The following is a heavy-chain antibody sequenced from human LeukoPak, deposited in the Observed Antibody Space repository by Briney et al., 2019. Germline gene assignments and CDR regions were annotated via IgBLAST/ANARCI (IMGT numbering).Heavy chain of an antibody. V-gene: IGHV1-46*01. D-gene: IGHD6-13*01. Sequence: ASVKVSRKASGYTFTSYDINWVRQAPGQGLEWMGIINPSGGSTSYAQKFQGRVTMTRDMSTSTVYMELSSLRSEDTAVYYCARVDGSSWYGWFDPWGQGTLVTVSS. CDR2: INPSGGST. J-gene: IGHJ5*02. CDR3: ARVDGSSWYGWFDP. CDR1: GYTFTSYD.